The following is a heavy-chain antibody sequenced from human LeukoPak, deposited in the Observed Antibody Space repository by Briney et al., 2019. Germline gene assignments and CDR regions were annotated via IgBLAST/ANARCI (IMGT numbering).Heavy chain of an antibody. D-gene: IGHD3-22*01. V-gene: IGHV3-9*01. CDR1: GFTFDDYA. J-gene: IGHJ4*02. Sequence: GGSLRLSCAASGFTFDDYAMHWVRQAPGKGLEWVSGISWNSGSIGYADYVKGRFTISRDNAKNTLYLQMNSLRAEDTAVYYCARIPVDSSGPNRYYFDYWGQGTRVTVSS. CDR3: ARIPVDSSGPNRYYFDY. CDR2: ISWNSGSI.